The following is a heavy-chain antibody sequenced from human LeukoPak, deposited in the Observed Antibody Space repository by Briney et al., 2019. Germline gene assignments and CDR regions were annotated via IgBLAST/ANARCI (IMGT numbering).Heavy chain of an antibody. CDR3: ARGSKLGTTYYYGSGSYSADY. Sequence: VASVKVSCKASGYTFTGYYMHWVRQAPGQGLEWMGWINPNSGNTGYAQKFQGRVTMTRNTSISTAYMELSSLRSEDTAVYYCARGSKLGTTYYYGSGSYSADYWGQGTLVTVSS. J-gene: IGHJ4*02. D-gene: IGHD3-10*01. V-gene: IGHV1-8*02. CDR1: GYTFTGYY. CDR2: INPNSGNT.